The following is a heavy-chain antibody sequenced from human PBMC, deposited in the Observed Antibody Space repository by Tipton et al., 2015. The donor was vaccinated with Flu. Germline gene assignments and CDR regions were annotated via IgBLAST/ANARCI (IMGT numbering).Heavy chain of an antibody. CDR1: GGSISSGNYF. Sequence: TLSLTCTVSGGSISSGNYFWNWIRQPAGKGLEWIGRINTSGGTNYDLSLKSRVTISLDTSKNQFSLNLSSVTAADTAVYYCARADATKYHASGSHLGYFYYAMDVWGQGTSVTVSS. J-gene: IGHJ6*02. CDR3: ARADATKYHASGSHLGYFYYAMDV. D-gene: IGHD3-10*01. V-gene: IGHV4-61*02. CDR2: INTSGGT.